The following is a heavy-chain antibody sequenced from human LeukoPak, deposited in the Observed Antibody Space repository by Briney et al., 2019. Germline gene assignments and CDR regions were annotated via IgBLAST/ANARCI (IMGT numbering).Heavy chain of an antibody. J-gene: IGHJ5*02. CDR1: GGSFSGYY. D-gene: IGHD6-13*01. CDR3: ARHLRYSSSWYGWFDP. V-gene: IGHV4-34*01. CDR2: INHSGST. Sequence: SVTLSLTCAVYGGSFSGYYWSWLRQPPGKGLEWIGEINHSGSTNYNPSLKSRVTISVDTSKNQFSLKLSSVTAADTAVYYCARHLRYSSSWYGWFDPWGQGTLVTVSS.